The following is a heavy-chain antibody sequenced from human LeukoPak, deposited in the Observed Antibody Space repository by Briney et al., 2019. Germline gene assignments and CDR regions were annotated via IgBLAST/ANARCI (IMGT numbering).Heavy chain of an antibody. CDR2: INPSGGST. J-gene: IGHJ6*03. Sequence: GASVKVSCKASGYTFTSYYMHWVRQAPGQGLEWMGIINPSGGSTSYAQKFQGRVTMTRNTSISTAYMELSSLRSEDTAVYYCARGAISSSWSYYYYYYMDVWGKGTTVTISS. V-gene: IGHV1-46*01. CDR3: ARGAISSSWSYYYYYYMDV. D-gene: IGHD6-13*01. CDR1: GYTFTSYY.